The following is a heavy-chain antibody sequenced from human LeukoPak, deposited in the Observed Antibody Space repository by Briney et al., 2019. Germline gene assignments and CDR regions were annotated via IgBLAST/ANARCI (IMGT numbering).Heavy chain of an antibody. CDR2: IYYSGST. J-gene: IGHJ6*02. V-gene: IGHV4-59*01. CDR3: ANSPSSFAPKSYYSLDV. Sequence: SETLSLTCAVSGASISTYFWSWIRQPPGKGLEWIGYIYYSGSTNYNPSLKSRVTISLDTSKNQISLKVSSVTAADTAVYYCANSPSSFAPKSYYSLDVWGQGTTVTVSS. CDR1: GASISTYF. D-gene: IGHD2-2*01.